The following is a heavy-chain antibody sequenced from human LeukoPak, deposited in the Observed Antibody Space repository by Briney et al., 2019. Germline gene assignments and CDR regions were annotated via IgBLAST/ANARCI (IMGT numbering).Heavy chain of an antibody. J-gene: IGHJ4*02. Sequence: PSQTLSLTCAVYGGSFSGYYWSWIRQPPGKGLEWIGEINHSGSTNYNPSLKSRVTISVDTSKNQFSLKLSSVTAADTAVYYCARQFRAFWSGYSPSPFDYWGQGTLVTVSS. CDR2: INHSGST. V-gene: IGHV4-34*01. CDR1: GGSFSGYY. CDR3: ARQFRAFWSGYSPSPFDY. D-gene: IGHD3-3*01.